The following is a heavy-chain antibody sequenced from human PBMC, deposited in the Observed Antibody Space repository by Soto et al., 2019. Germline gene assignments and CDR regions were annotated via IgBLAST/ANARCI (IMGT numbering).Heavy chain of an antibody. D-gene: IGHD3-22*01. CDR2: ISWNSGSI. J-gene: IGHJ4*02. CDR3: VKDLDSSGYFPDY. Sequence: EEQLVESGGGLVQTGRSLRLSCAASGFTFDEYAMHWVRQAPGKGLEWVSGISWNSGSIGYAGSAKGRFTISRDNAKKSLYLQMYSLRPEDSALYYCVKDLDSSGYFPDYWGQGTLVTVSS. CDR1: GFTFDEYA. V-gene: IGHV3-9*01.